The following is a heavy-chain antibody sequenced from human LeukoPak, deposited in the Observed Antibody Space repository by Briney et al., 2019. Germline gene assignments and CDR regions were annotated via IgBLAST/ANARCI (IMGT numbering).Heavy chain of an antibody. V-gene: IGHV3-21*01. CDR2: ISSSSSYI. Sequence: GGSLRLSCAASGFTFSSYSVNWVRQAPGKGLEWVSSISSSSSYIYYADSVKGRFTISRDNAKNSLYLQMNSLRAEDTAVYYCARPQGEQWLVNAFDIWGQGTMVTVSS. CDR3: ARPQGEQWLVNAFDI. CDR1: GFTFSSYS. D-gene: IGHD6-19*01. J-gene: IGHJ3*02.